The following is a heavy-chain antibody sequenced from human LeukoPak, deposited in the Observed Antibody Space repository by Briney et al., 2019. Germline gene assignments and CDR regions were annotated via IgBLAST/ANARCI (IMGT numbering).Heavy chain of an antibody. D-gene: IGHD6-19*01. V-gene: IGHV3-21*04. Sequence: GGSLRLSCVASDFSFSQFGMNWVRQAPGKGLEWVSSIGGSSSFIYYADSVKGRFTISRDNAKNSLYLQMNSLRAEDTALYYCAKDKVAVAGRFLDYWGQGTLVTVSS. CDR2: IGGSSSFI. CDR1: DFSFSQFG. J-gene: IGHJ4*02. CDR3: AKDKVAVAGRFLDY.